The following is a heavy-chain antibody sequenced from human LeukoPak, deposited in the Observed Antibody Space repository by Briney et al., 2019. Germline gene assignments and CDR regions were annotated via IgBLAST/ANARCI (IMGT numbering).Heavy chain of an antibody. J-gene: IGHJ4*02. CDR1: GFTFRRYA. CDR2: VTDDGDYT. Sequence: PGGSLRLSCAASGFTFRRYAMSWVRQAPGKGLEWFSGVTDDGDYTYHADSVKGRFTISRDNPKNTLYLQMNSLRVEDTAVYYCAKPSTLRSAKPKPYFDYWGQGTLVTVSS. CDR3: AKPSTLRSAKPKPYFDY. D-gene: IGHD5-12*01. V-gene: IGHV3-23*01.